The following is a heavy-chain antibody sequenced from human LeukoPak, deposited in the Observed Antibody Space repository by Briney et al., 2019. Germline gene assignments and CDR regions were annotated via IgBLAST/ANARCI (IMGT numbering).Heavy chain of an antibody. J-gene: IGHJ4*02. Sequence: GGSLRLSCAASGFTFDDYAMHWVRQAPGKGLEWVSLISGSGGSTYYADSVKGRFTISRDDSKNTLSLQINSLRADDTAVYYCAKRDLGEQLSPFDYSDQGGPVSVSS. D-gene: IGHD6-6*01. CDR2: ISGSGGST. CDR3: AKRDLGEQLSPFDY. CDR1: GFTFDDYA. V-gene: IGHV3-23*01.